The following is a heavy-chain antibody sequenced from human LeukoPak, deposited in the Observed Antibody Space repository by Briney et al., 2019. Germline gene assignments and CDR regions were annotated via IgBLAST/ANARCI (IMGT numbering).Heavy chain of an antibody. CDR3: ARYPLMAVAGPSAFDI. D-gene: IGHD6-19*01. J-gene: IGHJ3*02. CDR2: INPNSGGT. CDR1: GYTFTGYY. V-gene: IGHV1-2*02. Sequence: GASVKVSCKASGYTFTGYYMHWVRQAPGQGLEWMGWINPNSGGTNYAQKFQGRVTMTRDTSISTAYMELSRLRSDDTAVYYCARYPLMAVAGPSAFDIWGQGTMVTVSS.